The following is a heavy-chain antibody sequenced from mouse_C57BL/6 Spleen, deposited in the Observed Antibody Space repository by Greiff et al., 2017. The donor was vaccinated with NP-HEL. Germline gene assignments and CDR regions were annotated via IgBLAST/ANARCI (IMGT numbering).Heavy chain of an antibody. CDR1: GYTFTDYY. CDR3: ARSYGSSPYYAMDY. J-gene: IGHJ4*01. Sequence: EVQLHQSGPELVKPGASVKISCKASGYTFTDYYMNWVKQSHGKSLEWIGDINPNNGGTSYNQKFKGKATLTVDKSSSTAYMELRSLTSEDSAVYYCARSYGSSPYYAMDYWGQGTSVTVSS. CDR2: INPNNGGT. V-gene: IGHV1-26*01. D-gene: IGHD1-1*01.